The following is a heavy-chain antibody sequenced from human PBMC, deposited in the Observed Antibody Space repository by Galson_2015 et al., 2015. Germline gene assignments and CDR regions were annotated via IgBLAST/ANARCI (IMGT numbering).Heavy chain of an antibody. CDR1: GFTFSSYW. V-gene: IGHV3-7*03. D-gene: IGHD3-10*02. CDR3: ARDWSITMIGGWFDP. CDR2: IKQDGSEK. J-gene: IGHJ5*02. Sequence: SLRLSCAASGFTFSSYWMSWVRQAPGKGLEWVANIKQDGSEKYYVDSVKGRFTISRDNAKNSLYLQMNSLRAEDTAVYYCARDWSITMIGGWFDPWGQGTLVTVSS.